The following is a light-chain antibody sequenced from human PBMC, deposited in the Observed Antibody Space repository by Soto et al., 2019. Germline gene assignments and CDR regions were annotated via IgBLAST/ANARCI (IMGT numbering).Light chain of an antibody. CDR3: QQYNNWPLT. V-gene: IGKV3-15*01. Sequence: EIVMTQSPATLSVSPGERATLSCRASQSVSSNLSWYQQKPGQAPRLLIYGASTRATGIPARFSGSGSGTEFNLTISSLQSEDFAVYYCQQYNNWPLTFGKGTRLEIK. CDR1: QSVSSN. CDR2: GAS. J-gene: IGKJ5*01.